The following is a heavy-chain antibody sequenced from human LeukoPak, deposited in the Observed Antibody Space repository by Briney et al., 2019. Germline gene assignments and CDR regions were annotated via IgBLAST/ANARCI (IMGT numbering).Heavy chain of an antibody. J-gene: IGHJ4*02. CDR3: ATHLRAYSYGLVY. D-gene: IGHD5-18*01. V-gene: IGHV3-74*01. Sequence: GGSLRLSCAASGIAFSGYWMHWVRQAPGKGPVWVSHIDSDGSTTIYADSVKGRFTISRDNAKNTLYLQMNSLRAEDTAVYYCATHLRAYSYGLVYWGQGTLVTVSS. CDR2: IDSDGSTT. CDR1: GIAFSGYW.